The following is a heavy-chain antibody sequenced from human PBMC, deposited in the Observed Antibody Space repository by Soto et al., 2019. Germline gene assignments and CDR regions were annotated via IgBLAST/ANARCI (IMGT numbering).Heavy chain of an antibody. V-gene: IGHV4-39*01. J-gene: IGHJ6*02. CDR3: GRHRDIVEVYGMDV. Sequence: LQLQESGPGLVKPSETLSLTCTVSLGSISNTKYYWGWIRQPPGKGLEWIGSVYYSGITYYNPSLRRRLSLSVDTSKNKFSLKLNSVTAADTAVYYCGRHRDIVEVYGMDVWGQGTTVTVSS. D-gene: IGHD5-12*01. CDR1: LGSISNTKYY. CDR2: VYYSGIT.